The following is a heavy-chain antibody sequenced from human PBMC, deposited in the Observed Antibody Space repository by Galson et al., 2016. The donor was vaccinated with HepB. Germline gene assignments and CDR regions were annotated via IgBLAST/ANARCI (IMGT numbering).Heavy chain of an antibody. CDR1: TFTFSDYY. Sequence: SLRLSCAASTFTFSDYYMSWIRQAPGKGLEWVSYISASGGHIYYADSVKGRFTISRDNAQNSLWLQMNSLGAEDTAVYYCASDAHGSGSPPKYWGQGTLVTVSS. CDR2: ISASGGHI. J-gene: IGHJ4*02. CDR3: ASDAHGSGSPPKY. D-gene: IGHD3-10*01. V-gene: IGHV3-11*01.